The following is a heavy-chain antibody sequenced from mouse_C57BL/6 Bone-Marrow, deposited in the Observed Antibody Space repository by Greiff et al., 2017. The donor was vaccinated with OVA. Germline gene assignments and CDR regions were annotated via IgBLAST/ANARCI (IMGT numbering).Heavy chain of an antibody. D-gene: IGHD2-4*01. CDR2: FYPGSGSI. J-gene: IGHJ4*01. CDR1: GYNFTEYT. CDR3: ARHGYDYDGGYYAMDY. V-gene: IGHV1-62-2*01. Sequence: QVQLKESGAELVKPGASVKLSCKASGYNFTEYTIHWVKQRSGQGLEWIGWFYPGSGSIKYNEKFKDKATLTADKSSSTVYMELSLLTSEAAAVYFCARHGYDYDGGYYAMDYWGQGTSVTVSS.